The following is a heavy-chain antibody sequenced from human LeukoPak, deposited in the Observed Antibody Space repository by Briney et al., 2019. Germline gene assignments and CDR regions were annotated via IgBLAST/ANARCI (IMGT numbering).Heavy chain of an antibody. CDR3: AKVRRVKSDSSGYCFDY. J-gene: IGHJ4*02. D-gene: IGHD3-22*01. CDR2: INPNSGGT. CDR1: GYTFTGYY. Sequence: ASVKVSCKASGYTFTGYYMHWVRQAPGQGLEWMGWINPNSGGTNYAQKFQGRVTMTRDTSISTAYMELSRLRSDDTAVYYCAKVRRVKSDSSGYCFDYWGQGTLVTVSS. V-gene: IGHV1-2*02.